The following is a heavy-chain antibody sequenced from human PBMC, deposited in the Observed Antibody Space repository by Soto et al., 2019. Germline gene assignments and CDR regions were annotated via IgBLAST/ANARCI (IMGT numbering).Heavy chain of an antibody. CDR3: ARGYSGDEGSY. CDR1: GFTFSSYG. D-gene: IGHD5-12*01. Sequence: GGSLRLSCAASGFTFSSYGMHWVRQAPGKGLEWVAIISYDGNVKYFIDSVKGRFTISRDDSKNTVYLQMNSLRPEDTAVYFCARGYSGDEGSYWGQGTQVTVSS. CDR2: ISYDGNVK. J-gene: IGHJ4*02. V-gene: IGHV3-30*03.